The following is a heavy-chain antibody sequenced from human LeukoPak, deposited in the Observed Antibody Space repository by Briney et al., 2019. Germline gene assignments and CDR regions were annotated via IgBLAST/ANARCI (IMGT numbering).Heavy chain of an antibody. D-gene: IGHD3-10*01. J-gene: IGHJ3*02. Sequence: GGSLRLSCAASGFTFSSYSMNWVRQAPGKGLEWVSSISSSSSYIYYADSVKGRFTVSRDNAKNPLYLQMNSLRAEDTAVYYCARDFRGLNDAFDIWGQGTMVTVSS. CDR1: GFTFSSYS. CDR3: ARDFRGLNDAFDI. CDR2: ISSSSSYI. V-gene: IGHV3-21*01.